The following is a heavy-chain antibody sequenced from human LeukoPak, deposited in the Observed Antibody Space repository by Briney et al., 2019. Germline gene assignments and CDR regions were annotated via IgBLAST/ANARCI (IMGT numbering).Heavy chain of an antibody. D-gene: IGHD3-22*01. CDR3: ARATYYYDSSGLHY. V-gene: IGHV1-18*01. CDR1: GYTFTSYG. CDR2: ISAYNGNT. Sequence: ASVKVSCKASGYTFTSYGISWVRQAPGQGLEWMGWISAYNGNTNYAQKLQGRVTMTTDTSTSTAYMELRSLRSDDTAVYYCARATYYYDSSGLHYWGQGTLVTVSS. J-gene: IGHJ4*02.